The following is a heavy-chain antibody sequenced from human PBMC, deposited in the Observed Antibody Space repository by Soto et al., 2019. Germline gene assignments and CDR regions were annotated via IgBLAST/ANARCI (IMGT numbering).Heavy chain of an antibody. D-gene: IGHD1-26*01. V-gene: IGHV1-69*01. CDR2: IIPIFGTA. J-gene: IGHJ4*02. Sequence: QVQLVQSGAEVKKPGSSVKVSCKASGGTFSSYSINWLRQAPGQGLEWMGEIIPIFGTANYAQKFQGRVTITADESTSTAYMELSSLRSYDTAVYYCARDGGRDSGGIDYWGQGTLVTVSS. CDR1: GGTFSSYS. CDR3: ARDGGRDSGGIDY.